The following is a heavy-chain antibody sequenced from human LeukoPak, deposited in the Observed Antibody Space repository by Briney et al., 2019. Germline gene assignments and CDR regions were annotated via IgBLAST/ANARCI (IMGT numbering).Heavy chain of an antibody. J-gene: IGHJ4*02. V-gene: IGHV3-7*01. CDR3: ASSSWYYFDY. CDR1: GFTFSSYW. CDR2: IKEDGSEK. D-gene: IGHD6-13*01. Sequence: QPGGSLRLSCAAPGFTFSSYWMSWVRQAPGKGPEWVANIKEDGSEKYYVDSVKGRFTISRDNAKNSLYLQMNSLRAEDTAVYYCASSSWYYFDYWGQGTLVTVSS.